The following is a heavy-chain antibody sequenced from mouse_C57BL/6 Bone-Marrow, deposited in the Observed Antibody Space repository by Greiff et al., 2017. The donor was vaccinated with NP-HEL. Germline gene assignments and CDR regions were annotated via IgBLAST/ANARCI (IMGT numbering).Heavy chain of an antibody. CDR1: GYTFTDYY. J-gene: IGHJ4*01. CDR2: IYPGSGNT. D-gene: IGHD1-1*01. V-gene: IGHV1-76*01. Sequence: VKLQESGAELVRPGASVTLSCKASGYTFTDYYINWVKQRPGQGLEWIARIYPGSGNTYYNEKFKGKATLTAEKSSSTAYMQLSSLTSEDSAVYFCARTPLYYGSSPYAMDYWGQGTSVTVSS. CDR3: ARTPLYYGSSPYAMDY.